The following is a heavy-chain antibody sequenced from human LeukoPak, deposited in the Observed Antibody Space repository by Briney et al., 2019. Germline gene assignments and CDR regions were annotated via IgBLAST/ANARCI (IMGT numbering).Heavy chain of an antibody. CDR1: GFSVSGFW. V-gene: IGHV3-74*01. J-gene: IGHJ4*02. CDR3: ARDLTGPYDH. D-gene: IGHD3-9*01. CDR2: INVEGDYI. Sequence: GGSLRLSCAASGFSVSGFWMHWVRQVPGKELVWVARINVEGDYIDYAESVRGRFTISRDSAKNTLYLQMKSVRAEDTAVYSCARDLTGPYDHWGQGTLVTVSS.